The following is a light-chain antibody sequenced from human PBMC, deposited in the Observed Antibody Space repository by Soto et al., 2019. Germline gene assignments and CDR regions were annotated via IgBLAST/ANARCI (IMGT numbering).Light chain of an antibody. V-gene: IGKV2-28*01. CDR1: QSRLHSIGYNY. CDR3: MQALQTPPYT. Sequence: DIAMTQSPLSLPVAPEEPASISCRSSQSRLHSIGYNYLDWYLQKPGQSPQLLIYLGSNRASGVPDRFSGSGSGTDFALKISRVEAEDVGVYYCMQALQTPPYTFGQGTKLEIK. J-gene: IGKJ2*01. CDR2: LGS.